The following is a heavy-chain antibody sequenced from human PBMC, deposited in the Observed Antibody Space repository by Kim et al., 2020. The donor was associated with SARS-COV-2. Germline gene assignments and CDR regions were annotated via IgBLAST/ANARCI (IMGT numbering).Heavy chain of an antibody. J-gene: IGHJ6*03. D-gene: IGHD2-2*01. CDR3: ARGRKGVYQLLRSYYYYMDV. CDR1: GFTFSSYG. V-gene: IGHV3-33*01. Sequence: GGSLRLSCAASGFTFSSYGMHWVRQAPGKGLEWVAVIWYDGSNKYYADSVKGRFTISRDNSKNTLYLQMNSLRAEDTAVYYCARGRKGVYQLLRSYYYYMDVWGKGTTVTVSS. CDR2: IWYDGSNK.